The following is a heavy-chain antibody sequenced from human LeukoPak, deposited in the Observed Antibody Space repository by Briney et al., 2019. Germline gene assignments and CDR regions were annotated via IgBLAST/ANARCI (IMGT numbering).Heavy chain of an antibody. Sequence: VASVTVSCKASGGTFSSYAISWVRQAPGQGLEWMGGIIPIFGTANYAQKFQGRVTITADESTSTAYMELSSLRSEDTAVYYCARDVGATQNAFDIWGQGTMVTVSS. CDR3: ARDVGATQNAFDI. CDR1: GGTFSSYA. V-gene: IGHV1-69*13. J-gene: IGHJ3*02. D-gene: IGHD1-26*01. CDR2: IIPIFGTA.